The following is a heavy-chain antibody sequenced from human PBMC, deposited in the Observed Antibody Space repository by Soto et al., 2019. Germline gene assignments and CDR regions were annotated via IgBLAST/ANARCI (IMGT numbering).Heavy chain of an antibody. CDR1: GYSFTSYW. CDR3: ARHGSNYYGSGSYENWFDP. D-gene: IGHD3-10*01. CDR2: IYPGDSDT. Sequence: EVQLVQSGAEVKKPGESLKISCKGSGYSFTSYWIGWVRQMPGKGLEWMGIIYPGDSDTRYSPSFQGQVTISADKSISTAYLQWSSLKASDTAMYYCARHGSNYYGSGSYENWFDPWGQGTLVTVSS. V-gene: IGHV5-51*01. J-gene: IGHJ5*02.